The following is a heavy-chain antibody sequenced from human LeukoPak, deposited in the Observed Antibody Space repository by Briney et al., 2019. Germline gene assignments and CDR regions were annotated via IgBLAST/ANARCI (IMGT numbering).Heavy chain of an antibody. V-gene: IGHV5-51*01. Sequence: GESLKISCNGSGYSFTSYWIGWVRQMPGKGLEWIGIIYPSDSDTRYSPSFQGQVTISADKSISTSYLQWSSLKASDTAMYYCARRHSSGYYYDYWGQGTLVTVSS. CDR2: IYPSDSDT. CDR1: GYSFTSYW. J-gene: IGHJ4*02. CDR3: ARRHSSGYYYDY. D-gene: IGHD3-22*01.